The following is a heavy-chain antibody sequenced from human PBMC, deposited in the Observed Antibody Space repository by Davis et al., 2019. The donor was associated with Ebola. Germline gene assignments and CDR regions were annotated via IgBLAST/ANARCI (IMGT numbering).Heavy chain of an antibody. CDR1: GFSVRDYW. CDR3: AREGTRYNSFDDGFDL. Sequence: GESLKISCVASGFSVRDYWMHWVRQAPGKGLVWVSRLNSDGSSTSYADSVKGRFTISRDNAKSTLYLQLDSLRAEDTAVYYCAREGTRYNSFDDGFDLWGQGTMVTVSS. V-gene: IGHV3-74*01. J-gene: IGHJ3*01. CDR2: LNSDGSST. D-gene: IGHD1-20*01.